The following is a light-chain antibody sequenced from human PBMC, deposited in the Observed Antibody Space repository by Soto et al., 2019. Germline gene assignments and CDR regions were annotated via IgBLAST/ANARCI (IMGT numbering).Light chain of an antibody. J-gene: IGKJ5*01. Sequence: EIVLTQSPATLSLSPGERATLFCRASQSVSSYLAWYQQKPGQAPRLLIYDASNRATGTPARFSGSGSGTDFTLTISSLEPEDFAVYYCQQRSNFGQGTRLEIK. CDR2: DAS. CDR1: QSVSSY. V-gene: IGKV3-11*01. CDR3: QQRSN.